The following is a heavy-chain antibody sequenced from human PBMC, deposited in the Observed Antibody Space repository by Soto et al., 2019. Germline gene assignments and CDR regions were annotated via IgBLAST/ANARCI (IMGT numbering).Heavy chain of an antibody. V-gene: IGHV3-23*01. CDR1: GFTFSSYA. CDR3: ARGPRLELRPYYYYYMDV. D-gene: IGHD1-7*01. Sequence: GGSLRLSCAASGFTFSSYAMSWVRQAPGKGLEWVSAISGSGGSTYYADSVKGRFTISRDNSKNTLYLQMNSLRAEDTAVYYCARGPRLELRPYYYYYMDVWGKGTTVTVSS. J-gene: IGHJ6*03. CDR2: ISGSGGST.